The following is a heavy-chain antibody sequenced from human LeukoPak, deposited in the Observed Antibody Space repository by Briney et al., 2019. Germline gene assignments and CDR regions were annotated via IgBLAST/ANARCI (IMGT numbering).Heavy chain of an antibody. V-gene: IGHV3-23*01. D-gene: IGHD3-10*01. CDR1: GLTFNYYA. CDR3: ANDLKATMVRGVIRYDY. J-gene: IGHJ4*02. CDR2: ISVLGSST. Sequence: GGSLRLSCAASGLTFNYYAMSWVRQAPGKGLEWVSGISVLGSSTYYGDSVRGRFTISRDNSKNTLYLQMNSLRAEDTAVYYCANDLKATMVRGVIRYDYWGQGTLVTVSS.